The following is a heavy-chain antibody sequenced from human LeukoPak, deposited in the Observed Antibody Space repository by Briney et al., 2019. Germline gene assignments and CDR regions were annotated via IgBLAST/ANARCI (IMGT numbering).Heavy chain of an antibody. CDR3: ARSVSAYAGRGWFDP. CDR2: MYYTGTT. Sequence: SETLSLTCSVSGGSIRSLGYSWGWIRQPPGKGLEWIASMYYTGTTYYNPSLKSRVTMSVDTSKNQFSLNLTSVTAADTAVSYCARSVSAYAGRGWFDPWGRGTLVTVSS. CDR1: GGSIRSLGYS. D-gene: IGHD5-12*01. J-gene: IGHJ5*02. V-gene: IGHV4-39*07.